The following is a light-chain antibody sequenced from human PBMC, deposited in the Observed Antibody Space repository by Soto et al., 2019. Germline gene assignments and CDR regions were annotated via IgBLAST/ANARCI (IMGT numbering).Light chain of an antibody. CDR2: NVS. CDR1: SSDIGGYNY. J-gene: IGLJ3*02. CDR3: FSSAGESTWV. V-gene: IGLV2-11*01. Sequence: QSALTQPRSVSGSPGQSVTISCTGTSSDIGGYNYVSWYQQHPGKDPKLMIYNVSKRPSGGPDRFSGSKSGNTASLTISGLQAEDEAEYYCFSSAGESTWVFGGGTKLTVL.